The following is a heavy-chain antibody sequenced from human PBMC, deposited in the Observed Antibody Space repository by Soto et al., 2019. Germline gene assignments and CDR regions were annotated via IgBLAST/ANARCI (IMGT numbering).Heavy chain of an antibody. CDR3: AAQSSGYYFVFDY. J-gene: IGHJ4*02. V-gene: IGHV4-61*01. CDR1: CASVMSGSYY. D-gene: IGHD3-22*01. Sequence: SETLSLTCTFSCASVMSGSYYWNWIRQPPGKGLEWIGFIYYSGNANYSPSLKSRVTISTDTSKNQFSLKLSSVTAADTAVYYCAAQSSGYYFVFDYWGQGTLVTVSS. CDR2: IYYSGNA.